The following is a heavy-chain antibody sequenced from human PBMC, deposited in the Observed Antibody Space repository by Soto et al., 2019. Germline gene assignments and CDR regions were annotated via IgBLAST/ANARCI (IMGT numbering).Heavy chain of an antibody. CDR3: ARGDYYDSSGPFSDAFDI. Sequence: QLVESGGGLVQPGGSLRLSCAASGFTFSSYRMSWVRQAPGKGLEWVANIKPDGSQKWYVDSVKGRLTISRDNAKKSLYLQMNSLRAEDTAVYYCARGDYYDSSGPFSDAFDIWGQGTMVTVSS. J-gene: IGHJ3*02. V-gene: IGHV3-7*04. CDR1: GFTFSSYR. D-gene: IGHD3-22*01. CDR2: IKPDGSQK.